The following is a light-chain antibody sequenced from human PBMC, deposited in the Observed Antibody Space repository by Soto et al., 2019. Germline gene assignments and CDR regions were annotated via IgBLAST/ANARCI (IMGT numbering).Light chain of an antibody. CDR1: TSGVVNYEY. V-gene: IGLV2-23*01. J-gene: IGLJ1*01. Sequence: QSVLIQPASVSGSPGQSITISCTGITSGVVNYEYVSWYQQFPDKAPKLIIYEGRERPSGVSDRFSGSKSDNAASLTISALQTEDEAEYFCLSHGKVFGTGTKVTVL. CDR3: LSHGKV. CDR2: EGR.